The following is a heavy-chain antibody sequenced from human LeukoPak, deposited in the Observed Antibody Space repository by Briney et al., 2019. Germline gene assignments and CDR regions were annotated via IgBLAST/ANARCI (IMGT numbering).Heavy chain of an antibody. J-gene: IGHJ4*02. V-gene: IGHV3-21*01. CDR1: GFTFSSYS. CDR2: ISSSSSYI. D-gene: IGHD2-15*01. CDR3: ARVFRYCSGGSCYVGLDY. Sequence: GGSLRLSCAAPGFTFSSYSTNWVRQAPGKGLEWVSSISSSSSYIYYADSMKGRFTISRDNAKNSLYLQMNSLRAEDTAVYYCARVFRYCSGGSCYVGLDYWGQGTLVTVSS.